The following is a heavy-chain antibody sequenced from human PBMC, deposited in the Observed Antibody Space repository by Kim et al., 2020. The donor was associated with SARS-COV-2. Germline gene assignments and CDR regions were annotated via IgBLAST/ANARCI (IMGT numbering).Heavy chain of an antibody. Sequence: SETLSLTCAVYGGSFSGYYWSWIRQPPGKGLEWIGEINHSGSTNYNPSLKSRVTISVDTSKNQFSLKLSSVTAADTAVYYCARGALVRGVRVRSGYFDLWGRGTLVTVSS. CDR2: INHSGST. CDR3: ARGALVRGVRVRSGYFDL. J-gene: IGHJ2*01. CDR1: GGSFSGYY. D-gene: IGHD3-10*01. V-gene: IGHV4-34*01.